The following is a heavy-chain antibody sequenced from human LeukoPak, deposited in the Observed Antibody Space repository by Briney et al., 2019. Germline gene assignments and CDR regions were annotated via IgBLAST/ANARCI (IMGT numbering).Heavy chain of an antibody. CDR3: ARGRDFDP. CDR1: GFFFSNYG. V-gene: IGHV3-74*03. J-gene: IGHJ5*02. CDR2: VNSDGRFT. Sequence: GGSLRLSCAASGFFFSNYGMHWVRQAPGKGLVWVSRVNSDGRFTKYADSVKGRFTISRDNAKNTLYLQMNSLRAEDTAVYYCARGRDFDPWGQGTLVTVSS.